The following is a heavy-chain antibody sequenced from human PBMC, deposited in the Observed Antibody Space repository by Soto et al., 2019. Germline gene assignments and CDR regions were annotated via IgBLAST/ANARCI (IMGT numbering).Heavy chain of an antibody. Sequence: GGSLRLSCAASGFTFSSYGMHWVRQAPGKGLEWVAVIWYDGSNKYYADSVKGRFTISRDNSKNTLYLQMNSLRAEDTAVYYCAAPMTTVTTDWYFDLWGRGTLVTVSS. CDR1: GFTFSSYG. CDR3: AAPMTTVTTDWYFDL. V-gene: IGHV3-33*01. CDR2: IWYDGSNK. D-gene: IGHD4-17*01. J-gene: IGHJ2*01.